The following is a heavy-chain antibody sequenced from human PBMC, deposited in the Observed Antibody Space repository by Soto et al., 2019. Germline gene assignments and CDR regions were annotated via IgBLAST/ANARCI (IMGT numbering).Heavy chain of an antibody. CDR3: ARGDIVAITFDY. CDR2: IYYCGST. CDR1: GGSVSSGSYY. D-gene: IGHD5-12*01. J-gene: IGHJ4*02. Sequence: QVQLQESGPGLVKPSETLSLTCTVSGGSVSSGSYYWSWIRQPPGKGVEWFGYIYYCGSTNYNPPLKRGLTISVDMSKAQFSLKLSSVTAAESAVYYCARGDIVAITFDYWGQGTLVTVSS. V-gene: IGHV4-61*01.